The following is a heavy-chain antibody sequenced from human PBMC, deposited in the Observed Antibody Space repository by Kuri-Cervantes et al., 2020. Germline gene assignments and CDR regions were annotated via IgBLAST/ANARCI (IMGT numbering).Heavy chain of an antibody. J-gene: IGHJ4*01. D-gene: IGHD4-17*01. CDR1: GFSLTSYG. Sequence: QVQLEQSGPGLSQRSQSLSITCTVCGFSLTSYGVHWVRQPPGKGLEWLVVIWSDGSTTYNSALKSRLSISKDNSKSQVFLKMNSLQTDDTAMYYCARHAGYYDYFDYWRQGATLTVSS. CDR3: ARHAGYYDYFDY. V-gene: IGHV3-33*08. CDR2: IWSDGSTT.